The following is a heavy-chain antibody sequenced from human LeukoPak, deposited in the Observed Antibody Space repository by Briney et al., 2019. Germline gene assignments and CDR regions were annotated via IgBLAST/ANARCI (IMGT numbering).Heavy chain of an antibody. CDR3: TTDGNVLRFLEWLFQPDY. CDR1: GFTFSSYA. Sequence: GGSLRLSCAASGFTFSSYAMSWVRQAPGKGLEWVSGISGSGGSTYYADSVKGRFTISRDNSKNTLYLQMNSLKTEDTAVYYCTTDGNVLRFLEWLFQPDYWGQGTLVTVSS. CDR2: ISGSGGST. J-gene: IGHJ4*02. V-gene: IGHV3-23*01. D-gene: IGHD3-3*01.